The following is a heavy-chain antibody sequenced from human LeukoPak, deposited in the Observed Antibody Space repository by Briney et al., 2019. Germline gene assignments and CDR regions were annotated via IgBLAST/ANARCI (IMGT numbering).Heavy chain of an antibody. CDR3: AKEDINTFGGVIVD. CDR2: ISWNSGSI. D-gene: IGHD3-16*02. CDR1: GFTFDAYA. V-gene: IGHV3-9*01. J-gene: IGHJ4*02. Sequence: GGSLRLSCAASGFTFDAYAMHWVRQAPGQGLEWGSGISWNSGSIAYADPVKGLFTISTDNANNSLYLQMISLRAEDTALYYCAKEDINTFGGVIVDWGQGTLVTVSS.